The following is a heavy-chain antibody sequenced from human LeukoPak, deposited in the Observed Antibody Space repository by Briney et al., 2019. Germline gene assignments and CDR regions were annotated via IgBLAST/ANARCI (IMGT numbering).Heavy chain of an antibody. Sequence: GGSLRLSCAVSGFTFCSHWMAWFRQAPGKGLEWLTNISPDGRVTNYVDSIKGRFTISRDNSKNSLYLHLNSLRAEDTAFYYCTRDIGGGFHDYWGQGTLITVSS. CDR3: TRDIGGGFHDY. CDR2: ISPDGRVT. CDR1: GFTFCSHW. V-gene: IGHV3-7*03. J-gene: IGHJ4*02. D-gene: IGHD3-16*01.